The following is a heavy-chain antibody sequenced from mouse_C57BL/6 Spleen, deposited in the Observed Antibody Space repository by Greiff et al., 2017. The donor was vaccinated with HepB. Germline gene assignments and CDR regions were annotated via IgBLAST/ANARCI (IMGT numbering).Heavy chain of an antibody. V-gene: IGHV1S81*02. J-gene: IGHJ2*01. CDR3: ARIKKLVATYFDY. D-gene: IGHD1-1*01. CDR1: GYTFTSYW. Sequence: QVQLQQSGAELVKAGVSVKMSCKASGYTFTSYWMHWVKQRLGQGLEGFAETNPTNGRTYYNEKLKRKAKLTVDKSSSTTYMLLSGPTFEDSAVYYCARIKKLVATYFDYWGQGTTLTVSS. CDR2: TNPTNGRT.